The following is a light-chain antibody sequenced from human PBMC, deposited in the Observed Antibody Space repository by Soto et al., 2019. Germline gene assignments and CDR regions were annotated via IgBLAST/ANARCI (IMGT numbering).Light chain of an antibody. V-gene: IGKV1-39*01. CDR3: QHSYSSPT. CDR2: AAS. Sequence: DIQVTQSPSSLSASVGDRVTITCRASQNIFTYLNWYQQRPGKAPNLLIYAASNLQSGVPSRFSGSGSGTDXXLTXXXXXXXXXAIYYCQHSYSSPTFGQGTKXXX. J-gene: IGKJ2*01. CDR1: QNIFTY.